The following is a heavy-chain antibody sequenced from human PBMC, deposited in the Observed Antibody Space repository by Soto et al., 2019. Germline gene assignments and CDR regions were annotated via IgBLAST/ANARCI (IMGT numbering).Heavy chain of an antibody. Sequence: QVQLVESGGGVVQPGRSLRLSCAASGFTFRSYVMHWVRQAQGKGLEWVAVRSYDGSNEYYADSVKGRFTISRDNSKNTLVLQMISLRAEDTAGYYCAREGWGSYYWAGPMDVWGQGTTVTVSS. CDR1: GFTFRSYV. J-gene: IGHJ6*02. D-gene: IGHD3-10*01. V-gene: IGHV3-30-3*01. CDR2: RSYDGSNE. CDR3: AREGWGSYYWAGPMDV.